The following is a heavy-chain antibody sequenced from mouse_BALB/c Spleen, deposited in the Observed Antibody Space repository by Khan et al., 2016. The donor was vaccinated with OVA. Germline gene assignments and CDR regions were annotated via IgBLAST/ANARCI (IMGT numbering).Heavy chain of an antibody. D-gene: IGHD1-1*01. CDR2: ISGDSNTI. CDR1: GFTFNSYG. J-gene: IGHJ2*01. Sequence: EVELVESGGGLVQPGGSRKLSCAASGFTFNSYGMHWVRQAPEKGLEWVAYISGDSNTIYYADTVKGQFTISRDNPKNTLFLQMTSLMSEDTAMYYCATSYFYGYYFDYLGPGTTLTVS. CDR3: ATSYFYGYYFDY. V-gene: IGHV5-17*02.